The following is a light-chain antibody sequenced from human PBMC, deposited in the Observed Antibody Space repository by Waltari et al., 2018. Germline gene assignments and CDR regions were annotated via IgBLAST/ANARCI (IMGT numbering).Light chain of an antibody. J-gene: IGKJ2*01. CDR3: MQALQIPDT. CDR1: QSLLHSNGYNY. V-gene: IGKV2-28*01. CDR2: LGS. Sequence: DIVMTQSPLSLPVTPGEPASISCRSSQSLLHSNGYNYLDWYLQKPGQSTRLLIYLGSNRASGVPDRFSGSGSGTDFTLQISRVEAEDVGVYYCMQALQIPDTFGQGTKLEIK.